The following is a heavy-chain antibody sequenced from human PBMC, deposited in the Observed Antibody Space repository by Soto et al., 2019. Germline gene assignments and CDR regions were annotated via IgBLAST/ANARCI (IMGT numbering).Heavy chain of an antibody. CDR1: GGTFSSYA. J-gene: IGHJ4*02. V-gene: IGHV1-69*13. Sequence: SVKVSWKASGGTFSSYAISWVRQAPGQGLEWMGGIIPIFGTANYAQKFQGRVTITADESTSTAYMELSSLRSEDTAVYYCALENIVVMNRIDYWGQGTLVTVSS. CDR2: IIPIFGTA. D-gene: IGHD2-21*01. CDR3: ALENIVVMNRIDY.